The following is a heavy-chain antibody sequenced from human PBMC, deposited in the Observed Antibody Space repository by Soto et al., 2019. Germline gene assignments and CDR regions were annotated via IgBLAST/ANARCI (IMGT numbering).Heavy chain of an antibody. J-gene: IGHJ3*02. V-gene: IGHV3-23*01. D-gene: IGHD4-17*01. CDR3: AKAIPRGDYAFDI. CDR2: ISRSGGST. CDR1: GLNFWRYR. Sequence: GVQRISWAARGLNFWRYRMDWVQQDPVKGLEWVSTISRSGGSTYYADSVKGRFTISRDISKNTLYLQMNSLRAEDTSVFYSAKAIPRGDYAFDIWGQGTMVTVSS.